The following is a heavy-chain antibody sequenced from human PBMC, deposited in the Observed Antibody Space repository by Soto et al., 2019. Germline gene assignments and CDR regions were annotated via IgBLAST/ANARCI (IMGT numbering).Heavy chain of an antibody. V-gene: IGHV3-30*18. CDR1: GFTFSSYG. CDR3: AKDTVGIAVAGTLDY. CDR2: ISYDGSNK. Sequence: GGSLRLSCAASGFTFSSYGMHWVRQAPGKGLEWVAVISYDGSNKYYADSVKGRFTISRDNSKNTLYLQMNSLRAEDTAVYYCAKDTVGIAVAGTLDYWGQGTLVTVS. J-gene: IGHJ4*02. D-gene: IGHD6-19*01.